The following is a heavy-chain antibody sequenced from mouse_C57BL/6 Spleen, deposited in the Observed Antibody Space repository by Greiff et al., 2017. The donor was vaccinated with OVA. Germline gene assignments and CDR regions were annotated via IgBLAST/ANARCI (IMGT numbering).Heavy chain of an antibody. Sequence: EVQRVESGGGLVQPGGSLKLSCAASGFTFSDYYMYWVRQTPEKRLEWVAYISNGGGSTYYPDTVKGRFTISRDNAKNTLYLQMSRLKSEDTAMYYCARFNYYGSSYEYFDVWGTGTTVTVSS. D-gene: IGHD1-1*01. CDR3: ARFNYYGSSYEYFDV. CDR1: GFTFSDYY. J-gene: IGHJ1*03. CDR2: ISNGGGST. V-gene: IGHV5-12*01.